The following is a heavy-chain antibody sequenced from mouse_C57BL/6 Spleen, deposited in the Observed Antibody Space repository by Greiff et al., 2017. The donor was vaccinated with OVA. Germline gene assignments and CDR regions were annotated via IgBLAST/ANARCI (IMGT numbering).Heavy chain of an antibody. CDR2: IYPSDSET. D-gene: IGHD2-2*01. Sequence: QVQLQQPGAELVRPGSSVKLSCKASGYTFTSYWMDWVKQRPGQGLEWIGNIYPSDSETHYNQKFKDKATLTVDKSSSTAYMQLSSLTSEDSAVYYCARSYGSYFDYWGQGTTLTVSS. J-gene: IGHJ2*01. V-gene: IGHV1-61*01. CDR1: GYTFTSYW. CDR3: ARSYGSYFDY.